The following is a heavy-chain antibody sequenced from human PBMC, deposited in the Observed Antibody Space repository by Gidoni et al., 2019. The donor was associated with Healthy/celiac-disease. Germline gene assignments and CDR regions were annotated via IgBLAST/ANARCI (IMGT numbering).Heavy chain of an antibody. J-gene: IGHJ2*01. Sequence: EVQLVESGGGLVQPGGSLRLSCAASGFTFSSYEMNWVRQAPGKGLEWVSYISSSGSTIYYADSVKGRFTISRDNAKNSLYLQMNSLRAEDTAVYYCATQPSWDFDLWGRGTLVTVSS. CDR1: GFTFSSYE. CDR2: ISSSGSTI. V-gene: IGHV3-48*03. CDR3: ATQPSWDFDL. D-gene: IGHD1-1*01.